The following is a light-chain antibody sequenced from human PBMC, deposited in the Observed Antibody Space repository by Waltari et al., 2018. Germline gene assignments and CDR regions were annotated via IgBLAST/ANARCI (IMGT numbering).Light chain of an antibody. CDR3: SSYGGSDNLV. CDR2: DVN. J-gene: IGLJ2*01. Sequence: QSALTQPPSASGSPGQSVTISCTGSSSDVGGYNYVSWYQQYPGKAPKLMIYDVNKRPSGVPDRFSGSKSGNTASLTVSGLQTGDEADYYCSSYGGSDNLVFGGGTKLTVL. CDR1: SSDVGGYNY. V-gene: IGLV2-8*01.